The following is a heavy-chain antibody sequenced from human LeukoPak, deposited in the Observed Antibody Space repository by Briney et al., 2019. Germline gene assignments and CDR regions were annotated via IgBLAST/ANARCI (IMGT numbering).Heavy chain of an antibody. J-gene: IGHJ6*02. D-gene: IGHD3-10*01. Sequence: GSLRLSCAASGFTVSSNYMSWVRQAPGKGLEWVSVIYSGGSTYYADSVKGRFTISRHNSMNTLYLQMNSLRAEDTAVYYCARDSSGSGNGMDVWGQGTTVTVSS. V-gene: IGHV3-53*04. CDR3: ARDSSGSGNGMDV. CDR2: IYSGGST. CDR1: GFTVSSNY.